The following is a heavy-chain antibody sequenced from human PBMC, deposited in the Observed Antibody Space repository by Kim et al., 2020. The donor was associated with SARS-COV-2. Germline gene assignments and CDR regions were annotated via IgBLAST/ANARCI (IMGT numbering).Heavy chain of an antibody. V-gene: IGHV4-39*01. J-gene: IGHJ3*02. Sequence: PSLKSRVTISVDTSKNQFSLRRSSVTAADTAVYYCARRRGQWLVSDAFDIWGQGTMVTVSS. D-gene: IGHD6-19*01. CDR3: ARRRGQWLVSDAFDI.